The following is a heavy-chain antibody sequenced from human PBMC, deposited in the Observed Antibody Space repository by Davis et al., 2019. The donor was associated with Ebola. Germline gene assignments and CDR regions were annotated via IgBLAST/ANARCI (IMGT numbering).Heavy chain of an antibody. CDR2: INPHNGNT. Sequence: AASVKVSCKASCYTFTNYGITWVRQAPGQGLEWMGWINPHNGNTNYAQNVQGRVTMTTDTSTSTAYMEVGSLRSDDTAVYYCARAQFPTTSDHWGQGTLVTVSS. CDR3: ARAQFPTTSDH. V-gene: IGHV1-18*04. J-gene: IGHJ4*01. D-gene: IGHD1-1*01. CDR1: CYTFTNYG.